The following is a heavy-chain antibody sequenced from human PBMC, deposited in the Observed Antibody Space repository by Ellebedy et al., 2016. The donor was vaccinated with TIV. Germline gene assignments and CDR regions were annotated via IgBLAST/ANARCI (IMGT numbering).Heavy chain of an antibody. CDR2: IGTAGDT. J-gene: IGHJ5*02. Sequence: GESLKISXAASGFTFSRHDMHWVRQATGKGLEWVSAIGTAGDTYYPGSVKGRFTISRENAKNSLYLQMNSLRAEDTAVYYCAREGCSGGSCYSYWLDPWGQGTLVTVSS. D-gene: IGHD2-15*01. CDR3: AREGCSGGSCYSYWLDP. CDR1: GFTFSRHD. V-gene: IGHV3-13*01.